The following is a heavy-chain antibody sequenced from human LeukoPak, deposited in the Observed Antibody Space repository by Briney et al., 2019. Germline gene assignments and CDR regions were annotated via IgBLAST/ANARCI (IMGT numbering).Heavy chain of an antibody. V-gene: IGHV6-1*01. CDR1: GDSVSSNSAA. J-gene: IGHJ2*01. CDR3: ARDQWGYSYGYYWYFDL. Sequence: SQTLSLTCAISGDSVSSNSAAWNWIRQSPSRGLEWLGRTYYRSKWYNDYAVSVKSRITINPDTSKNQFSLQLNSVTPGDTAVYYCARDQWGYSYGYYWYFDLWGRGTLVTVSS. CDR2: TYYRSKWYN. D-gene: IGHD5-18*01.